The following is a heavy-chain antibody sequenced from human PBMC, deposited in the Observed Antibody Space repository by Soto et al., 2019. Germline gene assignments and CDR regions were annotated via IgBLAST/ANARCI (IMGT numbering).Heavy chain of an antibody. CDR1: GFTLPTNG. CDR3: APDRGLAESGTWSHYYYGMDV. V-gene: IGHV3-30*03. Sequence: QVQLLESGGGVVQPGRSLRLSCVASGFTLPTNGMHWVRQATGQGLEWLAVISSDGSSYYYGDSVRGRFTISRDTSTNTLFLEMNSLTTADTAVYYCAPDRGLAESGTWSHYYYGMDVWGQGTSVTVS. D-gene: IGHD1-26*01. CDR2: ISSDGSSY. J-gene: IGHJ6*02.